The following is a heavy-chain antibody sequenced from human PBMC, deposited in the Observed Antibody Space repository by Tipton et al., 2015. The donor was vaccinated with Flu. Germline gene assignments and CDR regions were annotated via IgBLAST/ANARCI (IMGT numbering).Heavy chain of an antibody. CDR1: GYSISTRYH. J-gene: IGHJ5*02. V-gene: IGHV4-38-2*02. D-gene: IGHD4-11*01. Sequence: LVQPSETLSLTCTVSGYSISTRYHWGWVRQFPGKGLEWIGTVSRSGSTIYNPSLSSRVTISIDRSKNQFSLNLKSVTAADMAVYYCARRDYSNYVSDPKSWFDPWGQGTLVAVSS. CDR2: VSRSGST. CDR3: ARRDYSNYVSDPKSWFDP.